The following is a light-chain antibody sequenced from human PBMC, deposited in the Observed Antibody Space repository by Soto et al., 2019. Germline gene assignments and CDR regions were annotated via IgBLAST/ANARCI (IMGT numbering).Light chain of an antibody. V-gene: IGKV1-39*01. J-gene: IGKJ3*01. CDR1: QSISSY. CDR2: AAS. CDR3: QQSYSTPLG. Sequence: DIQMTQSPSSLSASVGDRVTITCRASQSISSYLNWYQQKPGKAPKLLIYAASSLQSGVPSRFSGSGSGTDCTLTISSLQPEDFATYYCQQSYSTPLGFGPGTKVDIK.